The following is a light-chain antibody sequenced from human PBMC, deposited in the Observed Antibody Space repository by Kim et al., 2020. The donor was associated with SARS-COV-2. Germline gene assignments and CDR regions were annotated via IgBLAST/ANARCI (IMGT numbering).Light chain of an antibody. V-gene: IGLV2-14*03. J-gene: IGLJ3*02. CDR3: SSYTSSSGWV. Sequence: SIANSCTGTSSDVGGYSYVSWYQQHPGKALKLMIYDVSNRPSGVSNRFAGSKSGNTASLTISGLQAEDEADYYCSSYTSSSGWVFGEGTQLTVL. CDR2: DVS. CDR1: SSDVGGYSY.